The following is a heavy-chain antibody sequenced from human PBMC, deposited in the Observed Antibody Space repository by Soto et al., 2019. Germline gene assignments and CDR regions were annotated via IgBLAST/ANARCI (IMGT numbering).Heavy chain of an antibody. Sequence: QVQLVQSGAEVKKPGSSVKVSCKASGGTFSSYAISWVRQAPGQGLEWMGGIIPIFGTANYAQKFQGRVTITADEATSTAYMELSSLRSEDTAVYYCARNYARRSKNYYYDYGMDVWGQGTTVTVSS. D-gene: IGHD1-7*01. V-gene: IGHV1-69*01. CDR1: GGTFSSYA. CDR2: IIPIFGTA. J-gene: IGHJ6*02. CDR3: ARNYARRSKNYYYDYGMDV.